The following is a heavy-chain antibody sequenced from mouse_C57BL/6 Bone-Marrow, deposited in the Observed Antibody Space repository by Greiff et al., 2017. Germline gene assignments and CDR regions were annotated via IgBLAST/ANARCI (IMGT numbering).Heavy chain of an antibody. V-gene: IGHV1-80*01. CDR2: IYPGDGDT. J-gene: IGHJ2*01. Sequence: QVQLKESGAELVKPGASVKISCKASGYAFSSYWINWVKQRPGKGLEWIGQIYPGDGDTNYNGKFKGKATLTADKSSSTAYMQLSSLTSEDSAVYFCARDLSFDYWGQGTTLTVSS. CDR1: GYAFSSYW. CDR3: ARDLSFDY.